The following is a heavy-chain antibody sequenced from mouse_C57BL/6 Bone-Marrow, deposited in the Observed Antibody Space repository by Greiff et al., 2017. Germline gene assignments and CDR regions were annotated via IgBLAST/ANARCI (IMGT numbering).Heavy chain of an antibody. CDR1: GYSITSGYY. D-gene: IGHD2-5*01. CDR3: AREDIYSNYWYYFDY. CDR2: ISYDGSN. Sequence: EVQLVESGPGLVKPSQSLSLTCSVTGYSITSGYYWNWIRQFPGNKLEWMGYISYDGSNNYNPSLKNRISITRDTSKNQFFLKLNSVTTEDTATYYCAREDIYSNYWYYFDYWGQGTTLTVSS. J-gene: IGHJ2*01. V-gene: IGHV3-6*01.